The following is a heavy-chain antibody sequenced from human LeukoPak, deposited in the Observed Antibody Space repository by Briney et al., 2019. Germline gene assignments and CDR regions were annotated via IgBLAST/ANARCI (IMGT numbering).Heavy chain of an antibody. Sequence: SQTLSLTCAISGDSVSNNSAAWNWIRQSPSRGVEWLGRTCYRSKWYNDYAISVKGRITINPDTSKNQFSLQLNSVTPEDTAVYYCARVIDTTILTGPMDVWGQGTTVTVSS. CDR1: GDSVSNNSAA. D-gene: IGHD5-18*01. V-gene: IGHV6-1*01. CDR2: TCYRSKWYN. J-gene: IGHJ6*02. CDR3: ARVIDTTILTGPMDV.